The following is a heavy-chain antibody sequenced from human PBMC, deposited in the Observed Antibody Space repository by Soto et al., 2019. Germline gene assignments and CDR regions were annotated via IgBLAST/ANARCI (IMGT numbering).Heavy chain of an antibody. CDR1: GGTFSSYA. CDR2: IIPIFGTA. J-gene: IGHJ4*02. CDR3: ARTLVEMATIHYFDY. Sequence: ASVKVSCKASGGTFSSYAISWVRQAPGQGLEWMGGIIPIFGTANYAQKFQGRVTITADESTSTAYMELSSLRSEDTAVYYCARTLVEMATIHYFDYWGQGTLVTVSS. V-gene: IGHV1-69*13. D-gene: IGHD5-12*01.